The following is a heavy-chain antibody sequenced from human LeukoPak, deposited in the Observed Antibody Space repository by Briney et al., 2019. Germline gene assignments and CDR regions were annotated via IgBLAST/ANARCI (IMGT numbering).Heavy chain of an antibody. CDR1: GYTFIKYA. J-gene: IGHJ4*02. Sequence: ASVKVSCKTSGYTFIKYAMHWVRQAPGQRLEWMGWISAYNGNTNYAQKLQGRVTMTTDTSTSTAYMELRSLRSDDTAVYYCARDVYSIAAAGTFDYWGQGTLVTVSS. D-gene: IGHD6-13*01. V-gene: IGHV1-18*01. CDR2: ISAYNGNT. CDR3: ARDVYSIAAAGTFDY.